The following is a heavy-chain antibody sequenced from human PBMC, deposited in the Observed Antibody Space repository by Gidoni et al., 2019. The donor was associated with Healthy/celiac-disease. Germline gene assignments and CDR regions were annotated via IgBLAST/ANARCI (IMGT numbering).Heavy chain of an antibody. CDR2: ISWNSGSI. Sequence: EVQLVESGGGLVQPGRSLRLSCAASGFTFDDYAMHWVRQAPGKGLEWVSGISWNSGSIGYADSVKGRFTISRDNAKNSLYLQMNSLRAEDTALYYCAKVSDSSGRGWYFDLWGRGTLVTVSS. V-gene: IGHV3-9*01. D-gene: IGHD6-19*01. CDR1: GFTFDDYA. J-gene: IGHJ2*01. CDR3: AKVSDSSGRGWYFDL.